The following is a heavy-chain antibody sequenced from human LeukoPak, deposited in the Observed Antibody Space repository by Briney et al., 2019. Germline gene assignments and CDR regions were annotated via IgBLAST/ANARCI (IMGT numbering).Heavy chain of an antibody. CDR1: GGSISSYY. J-gene: IGHJ2*01. Sequence: SETLSLTCTVSGGSISSYYWSWIRQPLGKGLEWIGYIYYSGSTNYNPSLKSRVTISVDTSKNQFSLKLSSVTAADTAVYYCARDRWELPDYWYFDLWGRGTLVTVSS. V-gene: IGHV4-59*01. CDR2: IYYSGST. D-gene: IGHD1-26*01. CDR3: ARDRWELPDYWYFDL.